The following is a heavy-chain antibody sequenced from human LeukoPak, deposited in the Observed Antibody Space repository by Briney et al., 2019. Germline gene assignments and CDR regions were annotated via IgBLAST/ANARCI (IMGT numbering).Heavy chain of an antibody. V-gene: IGHV3-7*01. CDR3: ARVKDIAAAGTFDY. D-gene: IGHD6-13*01. CDR2: INQDGSEK. Sequence: GGSLRLSCAASGFTFSTNWMVWHRQVPGKGLEWVANINQDGSEKYYVDSVKGRFTISRDNAKNSLYVQMNSLRAEDTALYYCARVKDIAAAGTFDYWGQGTLVTVSS. CDR1: GFTFSTNW. J-gene: IGHJ4*02.